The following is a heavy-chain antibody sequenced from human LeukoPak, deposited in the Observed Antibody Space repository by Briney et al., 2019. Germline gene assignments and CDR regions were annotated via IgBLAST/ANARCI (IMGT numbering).Heavy chain of an antibody. V-gene: IGHV3-7*01. Sequence: GGSLRLSCAASGFTFSSYWMSWVRQAPGKGLEWVANIKQDGSEKYYVDSVKGRFTISGDNAKNSLYLQMNSLRAEDTAVYYCARGRGGYSYGSSFDYWGQGTLVTVSS. CDR2: IKQDGSEK. CDR3: ARGRGGYSYGSSFDY. D-gene: IGHD5-18*01. CDR1: GFTFSSYW. J-gene: IGHJ4*02.